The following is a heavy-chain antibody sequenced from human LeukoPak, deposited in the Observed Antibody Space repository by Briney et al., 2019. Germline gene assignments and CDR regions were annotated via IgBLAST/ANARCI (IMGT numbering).Heavy chain of an antibody. J-gene: IGHJ6*03. Sequence: PSETLSLTCAVSGGSISSSYWWSWVRQPPGKGLEWIGEVYHSGSTNYNPSLKSRVTISVDTSKNQFSLKLSSVTAADTAVYYCARETSQKGAHYMDVWGKGTTVTISS. CDR2: VYHSGST. CDR1: GGSISSSYW. D-gene: IGHD3-16*01. V-gene: IGHV4-4*02. CDR3: ARETSQKGAHYMDV.